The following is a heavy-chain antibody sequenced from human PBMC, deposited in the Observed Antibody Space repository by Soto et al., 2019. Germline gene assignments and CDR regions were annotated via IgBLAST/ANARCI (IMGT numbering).Heavy chain of an antibody. Sequence: SATLSLTCTVSGVSIISSSYYWVLIRQPPGKGLEWIGSIYYSGSTYYNPSLKSRVTISVDTSKNQFSLKLSSVTAADTALYYCARTAVHSSGSAGPWLQGTLVT. D-gene: IGHD6-19*01. J-gene: IGHJ5*02. CDR1: GVSIISSSYY. V-gene: IGHV4-39*01. CDR3: ARTAVHSSGSAGP. CDR2: IYYSGST.